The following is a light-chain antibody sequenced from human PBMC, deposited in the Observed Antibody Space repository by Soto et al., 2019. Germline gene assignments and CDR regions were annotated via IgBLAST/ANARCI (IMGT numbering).Light chain of an antibody. CDR1: QGISTW. CDR3: QQYNSYSQT. V-gene: IGKV1D-16*01. Sequence: DIQMTQSPSSVSASVGDRVTITCRASQGISTWLAWYQQKPGKAPKLLIYGASSLQSGVPSRFSGSGSGTEFTLTISSSQPDDFGTYYCQQYNSYSQTFGQGTKVDIK. J-gene: IGKJ1*01. CDR2: GAS.